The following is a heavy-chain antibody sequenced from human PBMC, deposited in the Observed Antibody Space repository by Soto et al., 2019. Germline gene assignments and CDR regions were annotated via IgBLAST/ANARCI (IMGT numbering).Heavy chain of an antibody. V-gene: IGHV3-23*01. D-gene: IGHD3-22*01. CDR3: AKSLRITMIVVVLDAFDI. Sequence: SWVRHAPGKGVEWISAISCSGGSTYYADSVKGRFTISRDNSTNTLYIQTNSLRPEDTAVYYCAKSLRITMIVVVLDAFDIWGQGTMVTV. CDR2: ISCSGGST. J-gene: IGHJ3*02.